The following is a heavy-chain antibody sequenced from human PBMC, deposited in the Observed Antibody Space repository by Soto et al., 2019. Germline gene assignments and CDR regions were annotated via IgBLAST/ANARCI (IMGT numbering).Heavy chain of an antibody. Sequence: QVQLQESGPGLVKPSQTLSLTCTVSGGSISSGGYYWSWIRQHPGKGLEWIGYIYYSGSTYYNPSLKGRVTIAVDSAKIHFSLKLSSVTAAGTAVYYCARSVTPWGQGTLVTVSS. J-gene: IGHJ5*02. V-gene: IGHV4-31*03. CDR1: GGSISSGGYY. D-gene: IGHD3-10*01. CDR2: IYYSGST. CDR3: ARSVTP.